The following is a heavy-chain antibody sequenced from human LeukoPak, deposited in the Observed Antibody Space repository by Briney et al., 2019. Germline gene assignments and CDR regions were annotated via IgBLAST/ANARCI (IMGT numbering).Heavy chain of an antibody. Sequence: GGSLRLSCAASGFTFSSYWMSWVRQAPGKGPDWVATIKLDGSEKYYVDSVKGRFTISRDNAKNSLYMQMNSLRVEDTGVYYCARDRSDILTGYNDAFDIWGQGTMVTVSS. D-gene: IGHD3-9*01. CDR2: IKLDGSEK. V-gene: IGHV3-7*01. CDR1: GFTFSSYW. CDR3: ARDRSDILTGYNDAFDI. J-gene: IGHJ3*02.